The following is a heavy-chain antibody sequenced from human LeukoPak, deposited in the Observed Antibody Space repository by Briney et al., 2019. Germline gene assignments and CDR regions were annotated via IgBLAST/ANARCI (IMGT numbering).Heavy chain of an antibody. Sequence: ASVKVSCKASGYTFTGYYMHWVRQAPGQGLEWMGWMNPNSGNTGYAQKFQGRVTMTRNTSISTAYMELSSLRSEDTAVYYCARVGSSGGDFDYWGQGTLVTVSS. CDR3: ARVGSSGGDFDY. D-gene: IGHD5-12*01. CDR1: GYTFTGYY. V-gene: IGHV1-8*02. CDR2: MNPNSGNT. J-gene: IGHJ4*02.